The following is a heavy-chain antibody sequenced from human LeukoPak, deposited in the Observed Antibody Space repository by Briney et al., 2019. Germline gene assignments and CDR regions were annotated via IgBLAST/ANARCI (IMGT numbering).Heavy chain of an antibody. J-gene: IGHJ4*02. D-gene: IGHD5-18*01. Sequence: GGSLRLSCAASGFTFSSYSMNWVRQAPGKGLEWVSSISSSSSYIYYADSVKGRFTISRDNAKNSLYLQVNSLRAEDTAVYYCARGDSYGYSFDYWGQGTLVTVSS. V-gene: IGHV3-21*01. CDR2: ISSSSSYI. CDR3: ARGDSYGYSFDY. CDR1: GFTFSSYS.